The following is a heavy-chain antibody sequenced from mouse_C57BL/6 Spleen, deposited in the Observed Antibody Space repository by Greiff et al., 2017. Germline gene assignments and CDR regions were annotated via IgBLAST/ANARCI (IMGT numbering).Heavy chain of an antibody. Sequence: EVKLVESEGGLVQPGSSMKLSCTASGFTFSDYYMAWVRQVPEKGLEWVANINYDGSSTYYLDSLKSRFIISRDNAKNILYLQMSSLKSEDTATYYCARYGLYYFDYWGQGTTLTVSS. V-gene: IGHV5-16*01. CDR1: GFTFSDYY. CDR3: ARYGLYYFDY. J-gene: IGHJ2*01. CDR2: INYDGSST. D-gene: IGHD2-10*02.